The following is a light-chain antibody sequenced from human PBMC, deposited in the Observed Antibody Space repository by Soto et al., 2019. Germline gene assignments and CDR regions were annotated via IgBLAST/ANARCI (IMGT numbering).Light chain of an antibody. CDR1: QSISSY. Sequence: DIKMTQSPSSLSASVGDRVTITCRASQSISSYVNWYQQRPGKAPKXXLYGASSLQSGVPSRFSGTGYGTDFTLTVSNLQPEDFATYYCQQSYSIPWTFGQGTKVDIK. V-gene: IGKV1-39*01. CDR2: GAS. J-gene: IGKJ1*01. CDR3: QQSYSIPWT.